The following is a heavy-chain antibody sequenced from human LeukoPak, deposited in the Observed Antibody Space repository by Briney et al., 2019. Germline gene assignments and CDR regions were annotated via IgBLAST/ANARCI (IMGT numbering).Heavy chain of an antibody. V-gene: IGHV4-39*07. CDR3: ARLQVYYYYYYMDV. D-gene: IGHD4-11*01. CDR1: GGSISSSSYY. Sequence: SETLSLTCTVSGGSISSSSYYWGWIRQPPGKGLEWIGSIYYSGSTYYNPSLKSRVTISVDTSKNQFSLKLSSVTAADTAVYYCARLQVYYYYYYMDVWGKGTTVTVSS. J-gene: IGHJ6*03. CDR2: IYYSGST.